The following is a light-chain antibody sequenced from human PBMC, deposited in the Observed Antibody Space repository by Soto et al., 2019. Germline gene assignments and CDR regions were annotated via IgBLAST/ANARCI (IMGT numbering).Light chain of an antibody. Sequence: EIVLTQSPGTLSLSPGERATLSCRASQSVSTRSLAWYQQKPGQAPRLLIYGASSRATGIPDRFSGSGSGTDFTLTISRLEPEDFAVYYCQQYSRSPITFGQGTRLEIK. CDR2: GAS. CDR1: QSVSTRS. V-gene: IGKV3-20*01. CDR3: QQYSRSPIT. J-gene: IGKJ5*01.